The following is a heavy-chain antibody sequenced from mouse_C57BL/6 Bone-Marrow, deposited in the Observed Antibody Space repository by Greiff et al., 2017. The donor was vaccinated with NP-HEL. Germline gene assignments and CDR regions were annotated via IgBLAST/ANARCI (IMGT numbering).Heavy chain of an antibody. CDR1: GFTFSSYA. CDR3: AREEIYYYGSSYPSWFAY. CDR2: ISDGGSYT. Sequence: EVKLMESGGGLVKPGGSLKLSCAASGFTFSSYAMSWVRQTPEKRLEWVATISDGGSYTYYPDNVKGRFTISRDNAKNNLYLQMSHLKSEDTAMYYCAREEIYYYGSSYPSWFAYWGQGTLVTVSA. D-gene: IGHD1-1*01. J-gene: IGHJ3*01. V-gene: IGHV5-4*01.